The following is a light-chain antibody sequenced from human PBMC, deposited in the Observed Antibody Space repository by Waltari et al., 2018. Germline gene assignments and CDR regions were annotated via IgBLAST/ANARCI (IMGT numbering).Light chain of an antibody. CDR2: DVT. CDR1: SADVGGYDY. V-gene: IGLV2-8*01. Sequence: HSALTQPPSASGSPGQSVTISCTGTSADVGGYDYVSWYQQHPGKVPKLIIYDVTKRTSGVPPRFSASKSGNSASLTVSGLQAEDEADYYCSSHAGNNLWIFGGGTKVTVL. CDR3: SSHAGNNLWI. J-gene: IGLJ2*01.